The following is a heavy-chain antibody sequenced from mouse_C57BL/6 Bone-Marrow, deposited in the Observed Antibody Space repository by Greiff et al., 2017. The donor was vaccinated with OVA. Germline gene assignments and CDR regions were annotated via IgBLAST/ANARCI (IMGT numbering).Heavy chain of an antibody. J-gene: IGHJ3*01. CDR3: ARQEWDYSAWFAY. D-gene: IGHD1-1*01. CDR1: GFTFSDYG. V-gene: IGHV5-15*04. CDR2: ISNLAYSI. Sequence: EVKLVESGGGLVQPGGSLKLSCAASGFTFSDYGMAWVRQAPRQGPEWVAFISNLAYSIYYADTVTGRFTISRENAKNTLYLEMSSLRSEDTAMYYCARQEWDYSAWFAYWGQGTLVTVSA.